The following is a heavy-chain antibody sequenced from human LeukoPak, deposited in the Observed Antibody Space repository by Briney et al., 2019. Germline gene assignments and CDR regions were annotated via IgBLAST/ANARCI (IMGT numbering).Heavy chain of an antibody. V-gene: IGHV3-30*04. J-gene: IGHJ6*02. Sequence: GRSLRLSCAASGFTFSSYAMHWVRQAPGKGLEWVAVISYDGSNKYYADSVKGRFTISRDNSKNTLYLQVNSLRAEDTAVYYCARGPPPYYGMDVWGQGTTVTVSS. CDR1: GFTFSSYA. CDR2: ISYDGSNK. CDR3: ARGPPPYYGMDV.